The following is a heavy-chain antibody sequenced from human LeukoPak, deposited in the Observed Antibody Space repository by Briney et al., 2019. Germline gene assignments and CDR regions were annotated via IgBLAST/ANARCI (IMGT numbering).Heavy chain of an antibody. CDR2: INPNSGGT. V-gene: IGHV1-2*02. Sequence: GASVKVSCKASGYTFTDSYMHWVRQAPGQGLEWMGWINPNSGGTNYAQKFQGRVTMTRATSISTAYMELSRLRSDDTAIYYCGRQYCSGGSCYLVDYWGQGALVTVSS. J-gene: IGHJ4*02. CDR3: GRQYCSGGSCYLVDY. D-gene: IGHD2-15*01. CDR1: GYTFTDSY.